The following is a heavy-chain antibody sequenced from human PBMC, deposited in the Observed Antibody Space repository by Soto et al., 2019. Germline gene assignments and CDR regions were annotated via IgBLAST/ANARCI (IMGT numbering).Heavy chain of an antibody. D-gene: IGHD3-10*01. CDR3: ARDGYDGSGSPYPAY. Sequence: LSLTCSVSGGSMSEYFWSWIRQSPGKGLEWIGYIYYLGSTDYNPSLKSRATISVDTSKRQFSLRLTSVTAADTAVYYCARDGYDGSGSPYPAYWGPGTQVTVSS. V-gene: IGHV4-59*01. CDR1: GGSMSEYF. CDR2: IYYLGST. J-gene: IGHJ4*02.